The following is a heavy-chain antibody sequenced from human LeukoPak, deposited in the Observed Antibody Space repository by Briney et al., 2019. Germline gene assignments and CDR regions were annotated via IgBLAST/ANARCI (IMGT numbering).Heavy chain of an antibody. CDR3: ARDIGAARPRTGGYYGMDV. D-gene: IGHD6-6*01. CDR1: GYTFTSYG. J-gene: IGHJ6*02. V-gene: IGHV1-69*13. CDR2: IIPIFGTA. Sequence: ASVKVSCKASGYTFTSYGISWVRQAPGQGLEWMGGIIPIFGTANYAQKFQGRVTITADESTSTAYMELSSLRSEDTAVYYCARDIGAARPRTGGYYGMDVWGQGTTVTVSS.